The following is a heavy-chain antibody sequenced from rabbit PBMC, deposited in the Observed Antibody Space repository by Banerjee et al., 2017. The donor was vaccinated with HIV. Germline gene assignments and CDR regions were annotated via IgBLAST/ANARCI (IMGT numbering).Heavy chain of an antibody. Sequence: QEQLEESGGDLVKPEGSLTLTCTASGFSFSNKYVMCWVRQAPGKGLEWIGCINTSSGSTWYASWVNGRFTISRSTSLNTVTLQMTSLTAADTATYFCAREEYVGYGYANLWGQGTLVTVS. CDR3: AREEYVGYGYANL. D-gene: IGHD6-1*01. CDR1: GFSFSNKYV. CDR2: INTSSGST. J-gene: IGHJ4*01. V-gene: IGHV1S43*01.